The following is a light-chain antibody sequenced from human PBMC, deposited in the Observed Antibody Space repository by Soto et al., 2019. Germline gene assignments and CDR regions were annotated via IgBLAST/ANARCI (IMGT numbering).Light chain of an antibody. Sequence: EIVMTQSPATLSVSPGERATLSCRASQSVSSNLAWYQQKPGQAPRLLIYGASTRSTAIPPRFSGSGSGTEFTLTISSLQSEDFAVYYCQQSLAFGGGTKVEIK. V-gene: IGKV3-15*01. CDR1: QSVSSN. CDR3: QQSLA. CDR2: GAS. J-gene: IGKJ4*01.